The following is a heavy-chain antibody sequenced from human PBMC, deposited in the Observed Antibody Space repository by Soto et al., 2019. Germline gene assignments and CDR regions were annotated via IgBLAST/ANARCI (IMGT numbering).Heavy chain of an antibody. D-gene: IGHD6-19*01. V-gene: IGHV1-3*01. CDR2: INAGNGNT. Sequence: QVQLVQSGAEVKKPGASVKVSCKASGYTCTSYAMDWVRQAPGQRLEWMGWINAGNGNTKYSQKFQGRVTITRDTSASTAYIELSSLRSEDTAVYYCARDLGGWPDYWGQGTLVTVSS. CDR1: GYTCTSYA. J-gene: IGHJ4*02. CDR3: ARDLGGWPDY.